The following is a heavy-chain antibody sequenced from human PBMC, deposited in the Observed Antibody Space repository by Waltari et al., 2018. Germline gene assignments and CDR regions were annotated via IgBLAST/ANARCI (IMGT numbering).Heavy chain of an antibody. J-gene: IGHJ4*02. V-gene: IGHV4-59*01. CDR2: IYSSGSS. D-gene: IGHD6-13*01. CDR3: AREGQQLARYLDS. CDR1: GGSISSSY. Sequence: QVQLQESGPGLVKPSETLSLTCTVSGGSISSSYWSWIRQPPGKGLEWIGYIYSSGSSNYNPSLKSRVTISVDTSKNQFSLKLNSVTAADTAMYYCAREGQQLARYLDSWGQGTLVTVSS.